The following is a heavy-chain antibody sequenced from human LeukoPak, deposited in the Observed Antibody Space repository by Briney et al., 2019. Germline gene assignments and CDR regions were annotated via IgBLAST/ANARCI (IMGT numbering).Heavy chain of an antibody. CDR3: AKSNGMTTVTHLIDY. Sequence: PGGSLRLSCAASGFAFNTYAMTWVRQAPGKGLDWVSTISTSGGNKNYADSVKGRFAISRDNSKNTIVLQMNSLRAEDTAVYYCAKSNGMTTVTHLIDYWGQGTLVTVSS. J-gene: IGHJ4*02. D-gene: IGHD4-17*01. V-gene: IGHV3-23*01. CDR1: GFAFNTYA. CDR2: ISTSGGNK.